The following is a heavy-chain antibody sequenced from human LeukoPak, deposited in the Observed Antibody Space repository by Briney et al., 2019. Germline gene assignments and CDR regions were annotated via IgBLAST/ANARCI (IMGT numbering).Heavy chain of an antibody. CDR1: GFTFSSYS. V-gene: IGHV3-21*01. D-gene: IGHD3-22*01. CDR3: ARPTFDSSGYLLDY. Sequence: GGSLRLSCAASGFTFSSYSMNSVRQAPGKGLEWVSSISRSSNYIYYADSVKGRFTISRDNAKNSLYLQMNSLRAEDTAVYYCARPTFDSSGYLLDYWGQGTLVTVSS. CDR2: ISRSSNYI. J-gene: IGHJ4*02.